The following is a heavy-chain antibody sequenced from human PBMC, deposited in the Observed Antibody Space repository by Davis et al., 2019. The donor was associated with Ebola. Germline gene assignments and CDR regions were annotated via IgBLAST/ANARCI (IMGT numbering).Heavy chain of an antibody. Sequence: GESLKISCKGSGYSFTSYWIGWVRQMPGKGPEWMGIIYSGDSDTRYSPSFEGQVTISVDRSISTAHLQWSSLKASDTAMYYCARGTSLARNFDYWGQGTLVTVSS. CDR1: GYSFTSYW. CDR2: IYSGDSDT. CDR3: ARGTSLARNFDY. D-gene: IGHD3-10*01. J-gene: IGHJ4*02. V-gene: IGHV5-51*01.